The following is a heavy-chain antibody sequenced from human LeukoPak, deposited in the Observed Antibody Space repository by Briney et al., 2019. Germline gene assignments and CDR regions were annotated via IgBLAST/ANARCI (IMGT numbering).Heavy chain of an antibody. CDR2: ISSNGGST. V-gene: IGHV3-64D*09. J-gene: IGHJ5*02. D-gene: IGHD6-19*01. Sequence: AGSLRLSCSASGFTFSSYAMHWVRQAPGKGLEYVAAISSNGGSTYYADSVKGRFTISRDNSKNKLYLQMRRLRAEDTAVYYCVHGYSSGWYWFDPWGQGPLVSVSS. CDR3: VHGYSSGWYWFDP. CDR1: GFTFSSYA.